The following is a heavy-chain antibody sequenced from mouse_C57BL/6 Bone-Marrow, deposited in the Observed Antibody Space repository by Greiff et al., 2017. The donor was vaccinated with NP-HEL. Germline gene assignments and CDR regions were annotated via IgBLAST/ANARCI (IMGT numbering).Heavy chain of an antibody. Sequence: QVQLKESGPGLVQPSQSLSITCTVSGFSLTSYGVHWVRQSPGKGLEWLGVIWSGGSTDYNAAFISRLSISKDNSKSQVFFKMNSLQADDTAIYYCARTPRIYYYGSSYFYAMDYWGQGTSVTVSS. J-gene: IGHJ4*01. D-gene: IGHD1-1*01. CDR2: IWSGGST. V-gene: IGHV2-2*01. CDR1: GFSLTSYG. CDR3: ARTPRIYYYGSSYFYAMDY.